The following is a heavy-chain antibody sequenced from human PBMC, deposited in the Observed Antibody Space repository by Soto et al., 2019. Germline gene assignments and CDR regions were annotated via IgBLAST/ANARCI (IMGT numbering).Heavy chain of an antibody. V-gene: IGHV4-34*01. CDR2: INHSGST. CDR3: ARAAVIDIVVVVAERAFDY. J-gene: IGHJ4*02. D-gene: IGHD2-15*01. Sequence: SETLSLTCAVYGGSFSGYYWSWIRQPPGKGLEWIGEINHSGSTNYNPSLKSRVTISVDTSKNQFSLKLSSVTAADTAVYYCARAAVIDIVVVVAERAFDYWGQGTLVTVS. CDR1: GGSFSGYY.